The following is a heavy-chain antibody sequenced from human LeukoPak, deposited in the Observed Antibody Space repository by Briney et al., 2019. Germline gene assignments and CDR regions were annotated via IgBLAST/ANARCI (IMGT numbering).Heavy chain of an antibody. J-gene: IGHJ5*02. Sequence: SQTLSLTFAISGDRVSSNSAAWSWTRQSPSRGLEWLGRTYYRSKWYNDYAVCVKSRITINPDTSKNQFTLQLNSVTPEDTAVYYCARTNGFWADWFDPWGQGTLVTVSS. CDR1: GDRVSSNSAA. CDR3: ARTNGFWADWFDP. D-gene: IGHD3/OR15-3a*01. V-gene: IGHV6-1*01. CDR2: TYYRSKWYN.